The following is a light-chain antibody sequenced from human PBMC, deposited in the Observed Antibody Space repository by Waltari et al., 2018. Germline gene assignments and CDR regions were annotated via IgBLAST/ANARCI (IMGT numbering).Light chain of an antibody. CDR2: KAS. Sequence: DIQMTQSPSTLSASVGDRVAITCRASQSVNSWLAWYQQKPGKAPKFLISKASILESGVPSRFSGSGSGTEFTLTISNLQPDDFATYYCQQYNRYSTFGQGTKVELK. CDR3: QQYNRYST. J-gene: IGKJ1*01. CDR1: QSVNSW. V-gene: IGKV1-5*03.